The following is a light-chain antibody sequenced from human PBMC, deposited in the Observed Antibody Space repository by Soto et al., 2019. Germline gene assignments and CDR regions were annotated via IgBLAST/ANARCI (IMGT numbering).Light chain of an antibody. CDR2: DAS. J-gene: IGKJ2*01. CDR3: QQYDNWPPFT. Sequence: EIVMTQSPATLAMSPGERATLSCRASESVSRNLAWYQQKPAQAPRLLIYDASTRAAGIPARFSGSGSGTEFTLTITCLQSEDFAVYYCQQYDNWPPFTFGQGTKVEIK. CDR1: ESVSRN. V-gene: IGKV3-15*01.